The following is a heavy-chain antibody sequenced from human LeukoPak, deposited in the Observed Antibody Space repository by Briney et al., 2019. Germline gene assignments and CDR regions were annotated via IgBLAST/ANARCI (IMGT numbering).Heavy chain of an antibody. Sequence: PGGSLRLSCAASGFTFSSYGMHWVRQAPGKGLEWVAFIRYDGSNKCYADSVKGRFTISRDNSKNTLYLQMNSLRAEDTAVYYCAKDKPSSWSFNYWGQGTLVTVSS. CDR1: GFTFSSYG. J-gene: IGHJ4*02. CDR2: IRYDGSNK. CDR3: AKDKPSSWSFNY. D-gene: IGHD6-13*01. V-gene: IGHV3-30*02.